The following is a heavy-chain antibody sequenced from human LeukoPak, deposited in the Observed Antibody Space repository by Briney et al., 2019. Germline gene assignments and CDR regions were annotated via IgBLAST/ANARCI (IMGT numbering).Heavy chain of an antibody. V-gene: IGHV4-59*01. CDR2: IYYSGST. Sequence: SETLSLTCTVSGASISSYYWSWIRQPPGKGLEWIGYIYYSGSTNYNPSLKSQVTISVDTSKNQFSLKLSSVTAADTAVYYCARVGNYDFWSGRPFYYYYGMDVWGQGTTVTVSS. J-gene: IGHJ6*02. CDR1: GASISSYY. D-gene: IGHD3-3*01. CDR3: ARVGNYDFWSGRPFYYYYGMDV.